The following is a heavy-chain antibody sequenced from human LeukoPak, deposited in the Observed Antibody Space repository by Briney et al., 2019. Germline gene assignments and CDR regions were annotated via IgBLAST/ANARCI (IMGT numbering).Heavy chain of an antibody. CDR3: ARAVGPFDY. J-gene: IGHJ4*02. D-gene: IGHD1-26*01. CDR2: IWFDGSNK. CDR1: GFAFSSYG. Sequence: GGSLRLSCAASGFAFSSYGMHWVRQAPGKGLEWVAVIWFDGSNKFYADSVKGRFTISRDNSKNTLYLQMNSLRAEDTAVYYCARAVGPFDYWGQGTLVTVSS. V-gene: IGHV3-33*01.